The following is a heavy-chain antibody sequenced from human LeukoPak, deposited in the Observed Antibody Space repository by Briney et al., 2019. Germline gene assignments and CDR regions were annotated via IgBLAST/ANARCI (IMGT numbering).Heavy chain of an antibody. Sequence: VASVKVSCQGCGYTYTGYYMDWVRQPPGQELEWMGWINPNSGGTNDAQKFQGRVTMTRDTSISTAYMELSRLRSDDTAVYYCARDGRITMVRGVRRRFDPWGQGTLVTVSS. CDR2: INPNSGGT. D-gene: IGHD3-10*01. CDR3: ARDGRITMVRGVRRRFDP. J-gene: IGHJ5*02. V-gene: IGHV1-2*02. CDR1: GYTYTGYY.